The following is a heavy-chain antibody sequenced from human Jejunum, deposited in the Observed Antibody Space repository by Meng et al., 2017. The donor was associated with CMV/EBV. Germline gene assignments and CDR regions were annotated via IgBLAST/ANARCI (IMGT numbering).Heavy chain of an antibody. CDR3: AKDKGVRYLEWFSV. CDR1: AFVFRNYA. Sequence: AFVFRNYAMSWVRQAPGKGLEWVSTISDSATGSNYADSVRGRFTISRDNSQNTMWLQMNSLRAEDTAVYYCAKDKGVRYLEWFSVRGQKTMVTVSS. CDR2: ISDSATGS. V-gene: IGHV3-23*01. D-gene: IGHD3-3*01. J-gene: IGHJ4*02.